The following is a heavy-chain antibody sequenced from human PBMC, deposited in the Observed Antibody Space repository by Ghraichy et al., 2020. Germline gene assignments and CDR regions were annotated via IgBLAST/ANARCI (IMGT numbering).Heavy chain of an antibody. D-gene: IGHD6-13*01. Sequence: SETLSLTCAVYGGSFSGYYWSWIRQPPGKGLEWIGESNHSGRTNYNPSLKRRVTISVDTSKNQFSLKLSSVTAADTAVYYCAGSSWYVAEYFQHWGQGTLVTVSS. CDR3: AGSSWYVAEYFQH. CDR1: GGSFSGYY. V-gene: IGHV4-34*01. CDR2: SNHSGRT. J-gene: IGHJ1*01.